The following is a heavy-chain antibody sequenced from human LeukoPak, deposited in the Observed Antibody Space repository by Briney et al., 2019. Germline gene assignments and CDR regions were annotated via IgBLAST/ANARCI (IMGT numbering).Heavy chain of an antibody. Sequence: GGSLRLSCAASGFTFSSYGMHWVRQAPGKGLEWVAVIWYDGSNKYYADSVKGRFTISRDNSKNTLYLQMNSLRAEDTAVYYCARETAADLNDAFDIWGQGTMVTVSS. J-gene: IGHJ3*02. D-gene: IGHD6-13*01. CDR1: GFTFSSYG. CDR3: ARETAADLNDAFDI. CDR2: IWYDGSNK. V-gene: IGHV3-33*01.